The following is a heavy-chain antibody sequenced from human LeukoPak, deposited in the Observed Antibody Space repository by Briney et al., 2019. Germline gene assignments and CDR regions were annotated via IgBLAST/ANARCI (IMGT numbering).Heavy chain of an antibody. Sequence: ASVKVSCKASGYTFTSYYMHWVRQAPGQGLEWMGWINPNSGGTNYAQKFQGRVTMTRDTSISTAYMELSRLRSDDTAVYYCARALAVLGRGPRDFDFWGQGTLVTVSS. V-gene: IGHV1-2*02. CDR3: ARALAVLGRGPRDFDF. D-gene: IGHD4/OR15-4a*01. CDR1: GYTFTSYY. CDR2: INPNSGGT. J-gene: IGHJ4*02.